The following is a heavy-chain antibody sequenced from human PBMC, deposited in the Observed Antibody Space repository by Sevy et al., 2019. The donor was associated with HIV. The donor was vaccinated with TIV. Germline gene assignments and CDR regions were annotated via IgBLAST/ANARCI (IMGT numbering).Heavy chain of an antibody. Sequence: ASVKVSCKASGYTFTSYGISWVRQAPGQGLEWMGWISAYNGNTNYAQKLQGRVTMTTETSTSTAYMELRSLRSDDTAVYYCARSYDYVWGSYRYEKVDAFDIWGQGTMVTVSS. CDR1: GYTFTSYG. D-gene: IGHD3-16*02. J-gene: IGHJ3*02. V-gene: IGHV1-18*04. CDR3: ARSYDYVWGSYRYEKVDAFDI. CDR2: ISAYNGNT.